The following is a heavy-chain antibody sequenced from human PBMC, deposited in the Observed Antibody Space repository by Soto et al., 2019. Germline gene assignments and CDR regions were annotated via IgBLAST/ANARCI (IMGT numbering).Heavy chain of an antibody. V-gene: IGHV3-30-3*01. J-gene: IGHJ4*02. CDR2: ISYDGSNK. Sequence: QVQLVESGGGVVQPGRSLRLSCAASGFTFSSYAMHWVRQAPGKGLEWVAVISYDGSNKYYADSVKGRFTISRDNSKNTLYLQMNSLRAEATAVYYCARDRIRAAAGYFDYWGQGTLVTVSS. CDR1: GFTFSSYA. CDR3: ARDRIRAAAGYFDY. D-gene: IGHD6-13*01.